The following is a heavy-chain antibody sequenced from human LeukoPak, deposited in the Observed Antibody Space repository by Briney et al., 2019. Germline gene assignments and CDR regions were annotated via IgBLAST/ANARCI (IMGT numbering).Heavy chain of an antibody. CDR1: GFTFSSYA. Sequence: GGSLRLSCAASGFTFSSYAMHWVRQAPGKGLEWVAVISYDGSDKYYADSVKGRFTISRDNSKNTLYLQMNSLRAEDTAVYYCARDELGEPTYYFDYWGQGTLVTVSS. CDR2: ISYDGSDK. V-gene: IGHV3-30-3*01. J-gene: IGHJ4*02. CDR3: ARDELGEPTYYFDY. D-gene: IGHD3-10*01.